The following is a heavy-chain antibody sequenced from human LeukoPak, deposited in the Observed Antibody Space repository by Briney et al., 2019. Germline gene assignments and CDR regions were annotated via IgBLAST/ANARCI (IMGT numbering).Heavy chain of an antibody. CDR2: IKQDGSEK. J-gene: IGHJ6*03. Sequence: GGSLRLSCAASGFTFSKYGMSWVRQAPGKGLEWVANIKQDGSEKYYVDSVKGRFTISRDNAKNSLYLQMNSLRAEDTAVYYCARVSSKATVGGFITKKNYYYYYMDVWGKGTTVTISS. D-gene: IGHD3-10*01. CDR1: GFTFSKYG. CDR3: ARVSSKATVGGFITKKNYYYYYMDV. V-gene: IGHV3-7*01.